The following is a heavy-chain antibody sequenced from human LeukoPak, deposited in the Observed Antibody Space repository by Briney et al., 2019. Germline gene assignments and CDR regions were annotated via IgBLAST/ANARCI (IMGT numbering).Heavy chain of an antibody. Sequence: SVKVSCKASGGTFSSYAISWVRQAPRQGLEWMGGIIPIFGTANYAQKFQGRVTITADESTSTAYMELSSLRSEDTAVYYCARGREGDYVWGSYRIFDYWGQGTLVTVSS. D-gene: IGHD3-16*02. CDR1: GGTFSSYA. J-gene: IGHJ4*02. V-gene: IGHV1-69*13. CDR3: ARGREGDYVWGSYRIFDY. CDR2: IIPIFGTA.